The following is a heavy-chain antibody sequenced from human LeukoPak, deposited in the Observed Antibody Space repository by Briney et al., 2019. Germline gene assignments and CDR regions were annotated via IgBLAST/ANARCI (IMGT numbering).Heavy chain of an antibody. D-gene: IGHD2-2*01. CDR2: IGAGGSTT. CDR3: ARFQGYCSSTSCYPYYFDY. V-gene: IGHV3-23*01. Sequence: GGSLRLSCAASGFTFSNYAMTWVRQAPGKGLEWVSAIGAGGSTTYYADSVKGRFTISRDNSKNTLYLQMNSLRAEDTAVYYCARFQGYCSSTSCYPYYFDYWGQGTLVTVSS. J-gene: IGHJ4*02. CDR1: GFTFSNYA.